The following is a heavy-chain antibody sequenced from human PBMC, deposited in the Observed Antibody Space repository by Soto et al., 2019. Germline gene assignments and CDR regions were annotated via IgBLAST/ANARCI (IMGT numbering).Heavy chain of an antibody. D-gene: IGHD3-3*01. V-gene: IGHV3-53*01. CDR1: GFIFSNQY. CDR2: VYIDGGT. J-gene: IGHJ3*02. Sequence: SLRLSCAASGFIFSNQYMSWVRQAPGKGLEWVSVVYIDGGTNYADSVKGRFTIYRDNSKNTVYLQMNSLRAEDTAAYYCAREPLWSGPWPLDAFDIWGQGTTVTVSS. CDR3: AREPLWSGPWPLDAFDI.